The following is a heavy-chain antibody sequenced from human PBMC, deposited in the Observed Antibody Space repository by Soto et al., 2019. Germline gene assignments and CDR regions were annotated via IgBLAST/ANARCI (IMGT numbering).Heavy chain of an antibody. Sequence: EVQLLESGGGLVQPGGSLRLSCAASGFTFSSYAMNWVRQAPGKGLEWVSGVSNSGDTTYYADSVKGRFTISRDNSKNTLYLQMNSLRADDTALYYCERSPTRYYFDYWGQGTLVTVSS. CDR2: VSNSGDTT. CDR3: ERSPTRYYFDY. CDR1: GFTFSSYA. J-gene: IGHJ4*02. D-gene: IGHD4-17*01. V-gene: IGHV3-23*01.